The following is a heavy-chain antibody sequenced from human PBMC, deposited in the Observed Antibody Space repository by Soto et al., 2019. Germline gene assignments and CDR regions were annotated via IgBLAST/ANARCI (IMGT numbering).Heavy chain of an antibody. CDR3: ARTNYDFWSGLDYYYYGMDV. CDR2: IYPGDSDT. D-gene: IGHD3-3*01. V-gene: IGHV5-51*01. Sequence: GESLKISCKGSGYSFTSHWIGWVRQMPGKGLEWMGIIYPGDSDTRYSPSFQGQVTISADKSISTAYLQWSSLKASDTAMYYCARTNYDFWSGLDYYYYGMDVWGQGTTVTVSS. CDR1: GYSFTSHW. J-gene: IGHJ6*02.